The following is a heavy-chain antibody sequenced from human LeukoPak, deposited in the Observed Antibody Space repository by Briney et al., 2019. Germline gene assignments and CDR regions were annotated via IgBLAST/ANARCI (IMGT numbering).Heavy chain of an antibody. V-gene: IGHV4-39*07. CDR2: IYYSGST. CDR1: GGSISSSSYY. Sequence: SETLSLTCTVSGGSISSSSYYWGWIRQPPGKGLEWIGSIYYSGSTYYNPSLKSRVTISVDTSKNQFSLKLSSVTAADTAVYYCTRLDGSGSYDLYYFDYWGQGTLVTVSS. D-gene: IGHD3-10*01. CDR3: TRLDGSGSYDLYYFDY. J-gene: IGHJ4*02.